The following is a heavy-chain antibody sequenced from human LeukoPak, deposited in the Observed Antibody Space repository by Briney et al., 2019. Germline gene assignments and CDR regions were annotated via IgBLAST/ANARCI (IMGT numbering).Heavy chain of an antibody. V-gene: IGHV1-18*01. CDR2: ISVYNGDT. CDR1: GYPFSSYG. J-gene: IGHJ4*02. D-gene: IGHD4-17*01. CDR3: ARVFTTVTTYDY. Sequence: ASVKVSCKASGYPFSSYGVTWVRQAPGQGLEWMGWISVYNGDTNYAQKLQGRVTMTTETSTSTAYMEPRSLRSNDTAVYYCARVFTTVTTYDYWGQGTLVTVSS.